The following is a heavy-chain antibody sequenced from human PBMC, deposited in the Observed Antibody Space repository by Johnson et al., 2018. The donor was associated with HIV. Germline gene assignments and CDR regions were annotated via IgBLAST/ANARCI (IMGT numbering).Heavy chain of an antibody. D-gene: IGHD3-16*01. CDR3: ARPLGPPLWHDAFDI. J-gene: IGHJ3*02. Sequence: MLLVESGGGLVQPGGSLRLSCAASGFTVSSNYMNWVRQAPGKGLEWVSVIYTGGSTYYADSVKGRFTISRDNSKNTVYLQMNSLRAEDTAVYYCARPLGPPLWHDAFDIWGQGTMVTVSS. CDR2: IYTGGST. CDR1: GFTVSSNY. V-gene: IGHV3-66*04.